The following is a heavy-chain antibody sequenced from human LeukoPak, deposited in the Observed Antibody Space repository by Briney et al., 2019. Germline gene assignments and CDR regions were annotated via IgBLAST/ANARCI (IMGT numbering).Heavy chain of an antibody. Sequence: PGGSLRLSCAASGFTFSSYSMNWVRQAPGKGLEWVSYIGSSSTIYYADSVKGRFTISRDNAKNSLYLQMNSLRAEDTAVYYCARDSVDLGESPVDYYYGMDVWGQGTTVTVSS. CDR3: ARDSVDLGESPVDYYYGMDV. CDR1: GFTFSSYS. V-gene: IGHV3-48*04. D-gene: IGHD3-10*01. CDR2: IGSSSTI. J-gene: IGHJ6*02.